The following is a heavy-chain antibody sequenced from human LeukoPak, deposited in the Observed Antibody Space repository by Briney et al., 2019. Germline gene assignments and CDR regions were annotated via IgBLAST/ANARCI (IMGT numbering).Heavy chain of an antibody. CDR1: GFTFSSYA. J-gene: IGHJ4*02. V-gene: IGHV3-23*01. Sequence: GGSLRLSCAASGFTFSSYAMSWVRQAPGKGLEWVSAISGSGGSTYYADSVKGRFTISRDNSKNTLYLQMNSLRAEDTAVYYCAARRGPNYYFDYWGQGTLVTVSS. CDR2: ISGSGGST. CDR3: AARRGPNYYFDY.